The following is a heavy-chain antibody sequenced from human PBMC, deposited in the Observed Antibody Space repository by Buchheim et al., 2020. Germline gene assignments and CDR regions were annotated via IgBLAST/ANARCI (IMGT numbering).Heavy chain of an antibody. CDR2: IYYSGST. CDR3: ARRCSGGSCYYAGGDGMDV. V-gene: IGHV4-59*08. J-gene: IGHJ6*02. Sequence: QVQLQESGPGLVKPLETLSLTCTVSGGSISSYYWSWIRQPPGKGLEWIGYIYYSGSTNYNPSLKSRVTISVDTSKNQFSLKLSSVTAADTAVYYCARRCSGGSCYYAGGDGMDVWGQGTT. D-gene: IGHD2-15*01. CDR1: GGSISSYY.